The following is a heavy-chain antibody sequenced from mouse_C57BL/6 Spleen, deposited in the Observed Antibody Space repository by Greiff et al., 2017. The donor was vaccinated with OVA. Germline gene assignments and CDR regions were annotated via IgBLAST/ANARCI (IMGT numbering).Heavy chain of an antibody. CDR2: IYPSDSET. J-gene: IGHJ1*03. V-gene: IGHV1-61*01. D-gene: IGHD3-3*01. CDR1: GYTFTSYW. CDR3: ARGGLGIGYFDV. Sequence: VQLQQPGAELVRPGSSVKLSCKASGYTFTSYWMDWVKQRPGQGLEWIGNIYPSDSETHYNQKFKDKATLTVDKSSSTAYMQLSSLTSEDSAVYYCARGGLGIGYFDVWGTGTTGTVSS.